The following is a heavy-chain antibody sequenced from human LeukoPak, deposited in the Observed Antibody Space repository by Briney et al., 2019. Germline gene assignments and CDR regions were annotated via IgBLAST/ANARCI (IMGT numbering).Heavy chain of an antibody. CDR3: VKDLNCGGDCYSAAGH. J-gene: IGHJ4*02. Sequence: GGSLRLSCAASGFTFSNYVIHWVRQAPGKALEWVAVISYDGSNKYYVDSVKGRFTISRDNSKNTLFLQMNSLRAEDTAVYYCVKDLNCGGDCYSAAGHWGQGILVTVSS. D-gene: IGHD2-21*02. CDR2: ISYDGSNK. CDR1: GFTFSNYV. V-gene: IGHV3-30*18.